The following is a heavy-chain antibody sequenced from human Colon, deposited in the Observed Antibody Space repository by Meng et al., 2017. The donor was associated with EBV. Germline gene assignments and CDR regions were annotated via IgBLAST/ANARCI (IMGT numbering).Heavy chain of an antibody. CDR2: IYHSGST. J-gene: IGHJ4*02. CDR1: GGSLSSRNW. CDR3: ARVGAYCGGDCYHPR. D-gene: IGHD2-21*02. V-gene: IGHV4-4*02. Sequence: VQLRGSGPGLVKPSGTLSLTCAVSGGSLSSRNWWSWVRQPSGKGLEWIGEIYHSGSTNYNPSLKSRVTISVDESKNQFSLRLSSVTAADTAVYYCARVGAYCGGDCYHPRWGQGTLVTVSS.